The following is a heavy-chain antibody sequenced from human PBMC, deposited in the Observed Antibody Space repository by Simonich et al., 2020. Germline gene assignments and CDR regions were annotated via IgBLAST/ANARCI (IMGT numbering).Heavy chain of an antibody. Sequence: QVQLQQWGAGLLKPSETLSLTCAVYGGSFSGYYWSWIRQPPGKGLEWIGEINHSGRTNYNPSLKSRITISVDTSKNQFSLKLSSVTASDTAVYYCARWKCWKNAFDIWGQGTMVTVSS. CDR3: ARWKCWKNAFDI. CDR2: INHSGRT. D-gene: IGHD1-1*01. V-gene: IGHV4-34*01. J-gene: IGHJ3*02. CDR1: GGSFSGYY.